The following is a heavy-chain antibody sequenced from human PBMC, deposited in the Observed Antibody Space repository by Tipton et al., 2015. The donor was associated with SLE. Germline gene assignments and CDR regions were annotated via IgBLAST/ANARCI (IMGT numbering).Heavy chain of an antibody. J-gene: IGHJ2*01. CDR1: GGSINTYF. CDR3: ARHAPMTTVTTFWYFDL. D-gene: IGHD4-17*01. CDR2: VYYSGST. Sequence: TLSLTCTVSGGSINTYFWSWIRQPPGKGLEWIGYVYYSGSTHYNPSLTSRVSMSVDTSKNQFSLKLSSVTAADTAVYYCARHAPMTTVTTFWYFDLWGRGTLVTVSS. V-gene: IGHV4-59*08.